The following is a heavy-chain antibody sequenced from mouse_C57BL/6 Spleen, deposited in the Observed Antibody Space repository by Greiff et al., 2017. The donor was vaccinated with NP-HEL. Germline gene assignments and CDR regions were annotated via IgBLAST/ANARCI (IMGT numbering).Heavy chain of an antibody. D-gene: IGHD2-5*01. V-gene: IGHV8-12*01. CDR3: ARRARSGYSNYDRWYFDV. Sequence: QVTLKECGPGILQSSQTLSLTCSFSGFSLSTSGMGVSWIRQPSGKGLEWLAHIYWDDDKRYNPSLKSRLTISKDTSRNQVFLTITSVDTADTATYYCARRARSGYSNYDRWYFDVWGTGTTVTVSS. CDR1: GFSLSTSGMG. J-gene: IGHJ1*03. CDR2: IYWDDDK.